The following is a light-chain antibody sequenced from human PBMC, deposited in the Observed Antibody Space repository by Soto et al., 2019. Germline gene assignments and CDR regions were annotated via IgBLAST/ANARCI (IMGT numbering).Light chain of an antibody. CDR3: SSYTTTNVV. CDR2: DVS. CDR1: SSDVGGYNY. V-gene: IGLV2-14*01. J-gene: IGLJ2*01. Sequence: QSALTQPASVSGSPGQSITISCTGTSSDVGGYNYVSWYQQHPDKAPKLMIYDVSDRPSGVSNRFSGSKSGNTASLTISGLQAEDEADYYCSSYTTTNVVFGGGTKVTVL.